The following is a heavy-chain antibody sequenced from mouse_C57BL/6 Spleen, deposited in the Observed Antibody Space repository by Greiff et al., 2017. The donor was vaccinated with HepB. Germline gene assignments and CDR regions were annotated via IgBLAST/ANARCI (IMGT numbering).Heavy chain of an antibody. CDR2: INPSTGGT. D-gene: IGHD1-1*01. J-gene: IGHJ4*01. CDR1: GYSFTGYY. V-gene: IGHV1-42*01. CDR3: ARKPYGYYYAMDY. Sequence: VQLQQPGPELVKPGASVKISCKASGYSFTGYYMNWVKQSPEKSLEWIGEINPSTGGTTYNQKFKAKATLTVDKSSSTAYMQLKSLTSEDSAVYYCARKPYGYYYAMDYWGQGTSVTVSS.